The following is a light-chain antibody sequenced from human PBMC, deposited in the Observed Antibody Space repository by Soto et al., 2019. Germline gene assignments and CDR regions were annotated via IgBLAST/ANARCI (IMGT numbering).Light chain of an antibody. J-gene: IGKJ2*01. CDR2: TAS. CDR1: QGISSY. V-gene: IGKV1-9*01. CDR3: QQLNSYPYT. Sequence: DIPLTQSPSFLCASVGDRVTITCRASQGISSYLAWYQQKPGKAPKLLIYTASTLQSGVPSRFSGSGSGTEFTLTISSLQPEDFATYYCQQLNSYPYTFGQGTKLEIK.